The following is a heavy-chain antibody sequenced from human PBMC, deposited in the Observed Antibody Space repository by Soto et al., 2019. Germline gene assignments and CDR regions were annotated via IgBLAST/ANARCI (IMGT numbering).Heavy chain of an antibody. CDR3: TRETVADITGREY. CDR1: GFNVGAFA. D-gene: IGHD1-20*01. J-gene: IGHJ4*02. V-gene: IGHV3-23*01. CDR2: ISVSDAFI. Sequence: GGSLRLSCAASGFNVGAFAVNWVRQAPGKGLEWVSGISVSDAFIYYADSVRGRFSSSRDASENILYLQMNSLRVDDTPLYYCTRETVADITGREYWGPQTLVTVAS.